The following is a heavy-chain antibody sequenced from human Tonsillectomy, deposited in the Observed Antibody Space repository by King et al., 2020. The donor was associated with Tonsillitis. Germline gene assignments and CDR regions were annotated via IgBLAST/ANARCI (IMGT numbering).Heavy chain of an antibody. CDR2: ISGDGDNT. D-gene: IGHD1-1*01. J-gene: IGHJ6*03. CDR3: AKNDAPTSDYYYFYMDV. Sequence: EVQLVESGGDLVQPGGSLRLSCAASGFPFSNYAMTWVRQAPGKGLEWVSSISGDGDNTYYADSMRGRFTISRDISKNTLYLQMNSLRDGDTAVYYCAKNDAPTSDYYYFYMDVWGKGTTVTVSS. CDR1: GFPFSNYA. V-gene: IGHV3-23*04.